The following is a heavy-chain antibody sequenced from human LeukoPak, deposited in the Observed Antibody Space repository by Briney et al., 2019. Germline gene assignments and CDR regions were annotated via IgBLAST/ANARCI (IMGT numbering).Heavy chain of an antibody. Sequence: GASVKASCKASGYTFTSYYMHWVRQAPGQGLEWMGIINPSGGSTSYAQKFQGRGTMTRDTSTSTVYMELSSLRSEDTAVYYCAREGIVVVPAAMRRRKDWFDPWGQGTLVTVSS. D-gene: IGHD2-2*01. CDR3: AREGIVVVPAAMRRRKDWFDP. J-gene: IGHJ5*02. V-gene: IGHV1-46*01. CDR1: GYTFTSYY. CDR2: INPSGGST.